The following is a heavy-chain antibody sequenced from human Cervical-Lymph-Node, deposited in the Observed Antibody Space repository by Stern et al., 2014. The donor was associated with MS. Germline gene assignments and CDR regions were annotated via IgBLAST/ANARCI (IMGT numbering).Heavy chain of an antibody. CDR3: ARGRELLSLDY. CDR1: GYTFTSYD. V-gene: IGHV1-8*01. Sequence: QVQLVQSGAEVKKPGASVKVSCKASGYTFTSYDINWVRQGTGQGLEWMGWMKPYSGNAVYAQKFQGRVTMTRDTSTSTAYLELTSLRSEDTAVFYCARGRELLSLDYWGQGTLVTVSS. CDR2: MKPYSGNA. J-gene: IGHJ4*02. D-gene: IGHD1-26*01.